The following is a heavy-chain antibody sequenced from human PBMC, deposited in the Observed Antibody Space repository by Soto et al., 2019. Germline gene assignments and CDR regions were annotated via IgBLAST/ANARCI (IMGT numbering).Heavy chain of an antibody. J-gene: IGHJ5*02. V-gene: IGHV2-5*02. Sequence: QITLKESGPTLVEPTQTLTLTCAFSGFSLSTNGVGVAWIRQPPGKALEWLAFIYWDDDKRYSPSLKTRLTIIKDTSKNQVILIMTKMDPVDTATYSGAYRQEHRSGWDSGWFDPWGQGTLVTVSS. CDR2: IYWDDDK. CDR1: GFSLSTNGVG. CDR3: AYRQEHRSGWDSGWFDP. D-gene: IGHD6-25*01.